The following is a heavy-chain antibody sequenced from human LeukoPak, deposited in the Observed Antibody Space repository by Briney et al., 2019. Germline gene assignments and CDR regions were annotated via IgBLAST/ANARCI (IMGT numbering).Heavy chain of an antibody. CDR2: IYYSGST. D-gene: IGHD2/OR15-2a*01. V-gene: IGHV4-39*07. Sequence: PSETLSLTCTVSGGSISSSSYYWGWIRQPPGKGLEWIGSIYYSGSTNYNPSLKSRVTISVDTSKNQFSLKLSSVTAADTAVYYCARRIWDSDYYYYYVDVWGKGTTVTVSS. CDR1: GGSISSSSYY. J-gene: IGHJ6*03. CDR3: ARRIWDSDYYYYYVDV.